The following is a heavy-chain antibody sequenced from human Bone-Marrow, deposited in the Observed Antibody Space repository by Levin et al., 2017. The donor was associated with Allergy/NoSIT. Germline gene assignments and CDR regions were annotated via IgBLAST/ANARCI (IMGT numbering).Heavy chain of an antibody. CDR2: ISYIGST. J-gene: IGHJ3*01. Sequence: SETLSLTCTVSGGSISGGGYYWCWIRQHPGKGLEWIGCISYIGSTHYNPSLKSRVTISADTSDKQFSLKMSSVTAADTAVFYCARGTFHGASAAVDVWGQGTIVTVSS. D-gene: IGHD1/OR15-1a*01. CDR3: ARGTFHGASAAVDV. CDR1: GGSISGGGYY. V-gene: IGHV4-31*03.